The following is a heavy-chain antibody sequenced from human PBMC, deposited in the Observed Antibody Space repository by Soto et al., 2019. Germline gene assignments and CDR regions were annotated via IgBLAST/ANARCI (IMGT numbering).Heavy chain of an antibody. CDR3: ARAPGRGWYFDL. V-gene: IGHV3-13*05. CDR2: IGTAGDP. CDR1: GFTFSSYD. Sequence: GGSLRLSCAASGFTFSSYDMHWVRQATGKGLEWVSAIGTAGDPYYPGSVKGRFTISRENAKNSLYLKMNSLRAGDTAVYYCARAPGRGWYFDLWGRGTLVTVSS. J-gene: IGHJ2*01.